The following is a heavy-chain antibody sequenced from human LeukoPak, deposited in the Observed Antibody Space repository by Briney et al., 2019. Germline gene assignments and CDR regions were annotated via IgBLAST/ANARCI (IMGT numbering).Heavy chain of an antibody. D-gene: IGHD6-6*01. CDR1: GGSFSGYY. V-gene: IGHV4-34*01. CDR3: AREAARGVSP. J-gene: IGHJ5*02. Sequence: PSKTLSLTCAVYGGSFSGYYWSWIRQPPGKGLEWIGEINHSGSTNYNPSLKSRVTISVDTSKNQFSLKLSSVTAADTAVYYCAREAARGVSPWGQGTLVTVSS. CDR2: INHSGST.